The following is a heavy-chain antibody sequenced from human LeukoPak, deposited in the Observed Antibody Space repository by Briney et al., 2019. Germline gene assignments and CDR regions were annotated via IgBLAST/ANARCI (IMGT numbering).Heavy chain of an antibody. J-gene: IGHJ4*02. CDR1: GGSISSSSYY. CDR2: IYYSGST. D-gene: IGHD6-6*01. V-gene: IGHV4-39*07. Sequence: SETLSLTCTVSGGSISSSSYYWGWIRQPPGKGLEWIGSIYYSGSTYYNPSLKSRVTISVDTSKNQFSLKLSSVTAADTAVYYCARDYSSSYSHWGQGTLVTVSS. CDR3: ARDYSSSYSH.